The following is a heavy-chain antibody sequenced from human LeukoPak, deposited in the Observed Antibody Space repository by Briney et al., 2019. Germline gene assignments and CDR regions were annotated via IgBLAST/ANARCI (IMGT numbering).Heavy chain of an antibody. D-gene: IGHD3/OR15-3a*01. CDR2: ISTYNGNT. CDR3: ARRTGYNYYYMDV. Sequence: ASVKVSCKASGYIVTQYGISWVRQAPGQGLEWMASISTYNGNTNYAHNLQGRVTMTTDTSTSTAYMELRSLRSDDTAVYYCARRTGYNYYYMDVWGQGTTVTVSS. V-gene: IGHV1-18*01. J-gene: IGHJ6*03. CDR1: GYIVTQYG.